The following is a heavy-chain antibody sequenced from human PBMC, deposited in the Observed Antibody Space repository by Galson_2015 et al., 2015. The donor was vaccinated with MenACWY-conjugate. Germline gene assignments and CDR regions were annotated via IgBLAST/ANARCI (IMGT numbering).Heavy chain of an antibody. V-gene: IGHV3-48*01. CDR2: ISSSGCTI. CDR3: VIDVWTGIYHPRDFDY. D-gene: IGHD3/OR15-3a*01. CDR1: GFTFSNNC. J-gene: IGHJ4*02. Sequence: SLRLSCAASGFTFSNNCMNWVRQAPGKGLEWVSYISSSGCTIFYADSVKGRFTIFRDNAKNSLYLQMSSLRSEDKAVYYCVIDVWTGIYHPRDFDYWGQGTLVTVSS.